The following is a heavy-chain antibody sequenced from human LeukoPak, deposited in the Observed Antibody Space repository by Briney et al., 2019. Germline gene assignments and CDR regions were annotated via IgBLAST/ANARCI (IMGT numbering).Heavy chain of an antibody. J-gene: IGHJ4*02. D-gene: IGHD2-21*02. CDR2: IYTSGST. V-gene: IGHV4-61*02. Sequence: SQTLSLTCTVSGGSISSGSHYWSWIRQPAGKGLEWIGRIYTSGSTNYNPSLKSRVTISVDTSKNQFSLKLSSVTAADTAVYYCAREGGGYCGGDCYSYYFDYWGQGTLVTVSS. CDR1: GGSISSGSHY. CDR3: AREGGGYCGGDCYSYYFDY.